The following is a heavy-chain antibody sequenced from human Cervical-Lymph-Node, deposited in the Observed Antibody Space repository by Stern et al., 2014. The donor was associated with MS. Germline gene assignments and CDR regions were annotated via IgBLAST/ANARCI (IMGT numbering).Heavy chain of an antibody. CDR1: GNSLSELS. D-gene: IGHD4-23*01. Sequence: VQLVQSGAEVKKPGASVKVSCKVSGNSLSELSVYWVRQAPGEGLEWMGGFDREDGERIYAQKFQGRVTVTEDIFRNTAYMELSSLRSEDTAVYYCVRAVTFYGMDVWGQGTMVTVSS. CDR3: VRAVTFYGMDV. CDR2: FDREDGER. J-gene: IGHJ6*02. V-gene: IGHV1-24*01.